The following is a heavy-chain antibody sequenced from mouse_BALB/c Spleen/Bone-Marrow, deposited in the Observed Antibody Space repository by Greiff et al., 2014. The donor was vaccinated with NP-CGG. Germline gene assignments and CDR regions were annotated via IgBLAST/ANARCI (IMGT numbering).Heavy chain of an antibody. Sequence: QVQLQQSGAELAKPGASVKMSCKASGYTFTSYWMHWVKQGPGQGLEWIGYINPSTGYTEYNQKFKDKATLTADKSSSTAYMQLSSLTSEDSAVYYCARWGLRSDYWGQGTTLTVSS. CDR2: INPSTGYT. CDR1: GYTFTSYW. V-gene: IGHV1-7*01. D-gene: IGHD2-4*01. CDR3: ARWGLRSDY. J-gene: IGHJ2*01.